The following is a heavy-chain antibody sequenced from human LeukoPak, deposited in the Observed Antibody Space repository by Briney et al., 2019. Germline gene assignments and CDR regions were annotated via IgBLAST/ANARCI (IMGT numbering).Heavy chain of an antibody. CDR1: GFAFSSYV. D-gene: IGHD5-18*01. CDR3: ARQLWLDY. J-gene: IGHJ4*02. Sequence: PGGSLRLSCAASGFAFSSYVMSWVRQAPGKGLEWVSAISGSGGSTYCADSVKGRFTISRDNSKNTLNLQMNSLRAEDTAVYYCARQLWLDYWGQGTLVTVSS. V-gene: IGHV3-23*01. CDR2: ISGSGGST.